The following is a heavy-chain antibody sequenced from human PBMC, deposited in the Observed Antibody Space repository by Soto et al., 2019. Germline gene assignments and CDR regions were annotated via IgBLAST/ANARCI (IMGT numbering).Heavy chain of an antibody. CDR3: ARDPRLLWFGELLSYYGMDV. D-gene: IGHD3-10*01. J-gene: IGHJ6*02. CDR1: GFTFSSYA. CDR2: ISYDGSNK. Sequence: GGSLRLSCAASGFTFSSYAMHWVRQAPGKGLEWVAVISYDGSNKYYADSVKGRFTISRDNSKNTLYLQMNSLRAEDTAVYYCARDPRLLWFGELLSYYGMDVWGQGTTVTVSS. V-gene: IGHV3-30-3*01.